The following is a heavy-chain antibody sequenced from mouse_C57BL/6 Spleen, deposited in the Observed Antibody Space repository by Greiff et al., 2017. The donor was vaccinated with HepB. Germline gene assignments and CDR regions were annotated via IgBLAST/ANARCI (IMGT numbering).Heavy chain of an antibody. J-gene: IGHJ3*01. D-gene: IGHD2-10*02. V-gene: IGHV1-4*01. CDR2: INPSSGYT. CDR1: GYTFTSYT. CDR3: AKGYGNYDWFAY. Sequence: QVHVKQSGAELARPGASVKMSCKASGYTFTSYTMHWVKQRPGQGLEWIGYINPSSGYTKYNQKFKDKATLTADKSSSTAYMQLSSLTSEDSAVYYCAKGYGNYDWFAYWGQGTLVTVSA.